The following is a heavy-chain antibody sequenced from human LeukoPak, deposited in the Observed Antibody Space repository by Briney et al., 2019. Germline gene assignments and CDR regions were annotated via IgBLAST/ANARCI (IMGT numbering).Heavy chain of an antibody. V-gene: IGHV3-7*01. CDR3: ARDHAFSYYYYYMDV. CDR2: IKQDGSEK. Sequence: GGSLRLSCEGSGFTFSSYWMNWVRQAPGKGLEWVANIKQDGSEKYYVDSVKGRFTISRDNAKNSLYLQMNSLRAEDTAVYYCARDHAFSYYYYYMDVWGKGTTVTVSS. J-gene: IGHJ6*03. CDR1: GFTFSSYW. D-gene: IGHD3-3*01.